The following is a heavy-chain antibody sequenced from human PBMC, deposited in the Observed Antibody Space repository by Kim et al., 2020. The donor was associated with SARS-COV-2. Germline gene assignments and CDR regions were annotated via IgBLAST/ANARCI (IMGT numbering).Heavy chain of an antibody. V-gene: IGHV4-4*02. CDR3: ARERVYYDSSGYYYYYYGMDV. CDR2: IYHSGST. Sequence: SETLSLTCAVSGGSISSSNWWSWVRQPPGKGLEWFGEIYHSGSTNYNPSLKSRVTISVDKSKNQFSLKLSSVTAADTAVYYCARERVYYDSSGYYYYYYGMDVWGQGTTVTVSS. D-gene: IGHD3-22*01. J-gene: IGHJ6*02. CDR1: GGSISSSNW.